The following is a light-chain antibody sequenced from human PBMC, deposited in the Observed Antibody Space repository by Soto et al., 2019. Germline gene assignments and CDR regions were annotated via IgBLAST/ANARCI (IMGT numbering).Light chain of an antibody. V-gene: IGLV7-46*01. CDR3: LLSYSGARV. CDR2: DTS. CDR1: TGPVTSGHF. Sequence: QAVVTQEPSLTVSPGGTVTLTCASNTGPVTSGHFPYWFQQKPGQAPRTLIYDTSTRHSRTPARFSGSLLGGKAALTLSGAQPEDEAEYYCLLSYSGARVFGGGTKLTVL. J-gene: IGLJ2*01.